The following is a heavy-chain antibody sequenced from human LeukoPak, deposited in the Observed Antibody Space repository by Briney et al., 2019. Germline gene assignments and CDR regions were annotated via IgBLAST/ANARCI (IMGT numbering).Heavy chain of an antibody. J-gene: IGHJ4*02. CDR3: AREVSNNRVFDY. D-gene: IGHD1/OR15-1a*01. CDR2: IYHSGST. CDR1: GGSISSYY. V-gene: IGHV4-59*12. Sequence: SETPSLTCTVSGGSISSYYWSWIRQPPGKGLEWIGEIYHSGSTNYNPSLKSRVTISVDNSKNQFSLRLSSVTAADTAVYFCAREVSNNRVFDYWGQGTLVTVSS.